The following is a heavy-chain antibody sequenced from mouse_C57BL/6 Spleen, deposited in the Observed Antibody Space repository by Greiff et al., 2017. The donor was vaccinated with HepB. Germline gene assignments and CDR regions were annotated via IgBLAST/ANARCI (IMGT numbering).Heavy chain of an antibody. Sequence: QVQLKQSGAELVKPGASVKLSCKASGYTFTSYWMHWVKQRPGQGLEWIGMIHPNSGSTNYNEKFKSKATLTVDKSSSTAYMQRSSLTSEDAAVYCCARGYYGSSYFFAYWGQGTLVTVSA. CDR2: IHPNSGST. J-gene: IGHJ3*01. V-gene: IGHV1-64*01. CDR3: ARGYYGSSYFFAY. D-gene: IGHD1-1*01. CDR1: GYTFTSYW.